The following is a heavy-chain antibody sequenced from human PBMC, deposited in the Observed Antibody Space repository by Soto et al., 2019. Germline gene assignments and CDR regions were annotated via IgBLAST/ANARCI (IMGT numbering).Heavy chain of an antibody. CDR3: TSGTGKSDFDY. CDR1: GFSFSNAW. V-gene: IGHV3-15*01. D-gene: IGHD3-3*01. J-gene: IGHJ4*02. Sequence: GGSLRLSCAASGFSFSNAWMSWVRQAPGKGLEWVGRIKSKTEGATRDFPAPVKGRFAISRDDSKNTVYLQMDSLKIEDSAVYYCTSGTGKSDFDYWGLGTLVTVPQ. CDR2: IKSKTEGATR.